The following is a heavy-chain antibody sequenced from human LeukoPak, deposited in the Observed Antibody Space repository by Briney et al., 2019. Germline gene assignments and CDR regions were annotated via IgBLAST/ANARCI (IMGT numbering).Heavy chain of an antibody. J-gene: IGHJ4*02. D-gene: IGHD6-6*01. CDR1: AFTFSSYA. CDR3: AKAAQVAGRPNLGGHFDY. V-gene: IGHV3-23*01. Sequence: GGSLRLSCAASAFTFSSYAMSWVRQAPGKGLEWVSTVSGSGGSTYYAESVKGRFTISRDNNKNTLYLQMNSLRADDTAVYYCAKAAQVAGRPNLGGHFDYWGQGTLVIVSS. CDR2: VSGSGGST.